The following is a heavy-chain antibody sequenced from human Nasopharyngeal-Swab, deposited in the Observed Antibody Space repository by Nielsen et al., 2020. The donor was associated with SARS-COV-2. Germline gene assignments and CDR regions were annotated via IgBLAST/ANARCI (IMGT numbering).Heavy chain of an antibody. CDR3: ARIGGIAVAADGFDY. Sequence: GESLKISCAASGFTFSSYGMHWVRQAPGKGLEWVAVISYDGSNKYYADSVKGRFTISRDNAKNSLYLQMNSLRAEDTAVYYCARIGGIAVAADGFDYWGQGTLVTVSS. CDR2: ISYDGSNK. CDR1: GFTFSSYG. J-gene: IGHJ4*02. V-gene: IGHV3-30*03. D-gene: IGHD6-19*01.